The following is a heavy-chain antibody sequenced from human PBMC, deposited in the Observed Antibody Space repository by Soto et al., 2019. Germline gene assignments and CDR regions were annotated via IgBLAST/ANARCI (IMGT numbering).Heavy chain of an antibody. CDR2: IIPLFGKA. CDR3: ARDGTLYDSSGYYYVY. CDR1: GGTFSRYA. D-gene: IGHD3-22*01. Sequence: GASVKVSCKASGGTFSRYAISWVRQAPGQGLEWMGGIIPLFGKASYAQKFQGRVTFSADESSSTGYMELRSLRSEDTAVYYCARDGTLYDSSGYYYVYWGQGTLVTVSS. J-gene: IGHJ4*02. V-gene: IGHV1-69*13.